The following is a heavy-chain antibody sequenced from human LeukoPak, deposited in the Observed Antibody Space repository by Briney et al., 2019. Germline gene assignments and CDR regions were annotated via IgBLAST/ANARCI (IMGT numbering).Heavy chain of an antibody. Sequence: SETLSLTCTVSGGSISSYYWSWIRQPPGKGLEWIGYIYTSGSTNYNPSLKSRVTISVDTSKNQFSLKLSSVTAADTAVYYCASLYCSSTSCYTNWFDPWGQGTLVTVSP. CDR1: GGSISSYY. V-gene: IGHV4-4*09. J-gene: IGHJ5*02. CDR2: IYTSGST. CDR3: ASLYCSSTSCYTNWFDP. D-gene: IGHD2-2*02.